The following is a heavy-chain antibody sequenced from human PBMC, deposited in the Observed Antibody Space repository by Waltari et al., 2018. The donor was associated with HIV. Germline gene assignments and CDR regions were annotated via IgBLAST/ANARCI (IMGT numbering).Heavy chain of an antibody. CDR2: IYHSGST. D-gene: IGHD5-12*01. CDR3: ARQQGYDAFEI. CDR1: GGSITSRHW. Sequence: QVQLQESGPGLVRPSGTLSLTCAVSGGSITSRHWWSWVRQPPGKGLEWVGEIYHSGSTQSNPARKSRVTISAGKSKNQFSVRLSSVTAADTAMYYCARQQGYDAFEIWGQGTMGTVSS. V-gene: IGHV4-4*02. J-gene: IGHJ3*02.